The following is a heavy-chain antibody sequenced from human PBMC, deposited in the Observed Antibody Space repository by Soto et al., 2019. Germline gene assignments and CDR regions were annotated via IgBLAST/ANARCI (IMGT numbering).Heavy chain of an antibody. J-gene: IGHJ3*02. CDR2: INPNSGGT. CDR3: ARVFNSGYDAFDI. D-gene: IGHD5-12*01. CDR1: GYTFTGYY. Sequence: GASVKVSCKASGYTFTGYYMHWVRQAPGQGLEWMGWINPNSGGTNYAQKFQGWVTMTRDTSISTAYMELSRLRSDDTAVYYCARVFNSGYDAFDIWGQGTMVPVS. V-gene: IGHV1-2*04.